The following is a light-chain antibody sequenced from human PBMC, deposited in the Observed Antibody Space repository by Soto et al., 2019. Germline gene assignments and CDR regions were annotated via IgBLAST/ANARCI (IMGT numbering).Light chain of an antibody. CDR3: RSYTSSSTLFV. V-gene: IGLV2-14*03. Sequence: QSVLTQPASVSGSPGQSITISCTGTSSDVGGYDYVSWYQQHPGKAPKLMIYDVSNRPSGVSNRFSGSKSGNTASLTISGRHADDEADDYYRSYTSSSTLFVFASGTK. J-gene: IGLJ1*01. CDR2: DVS. CDR1: SSDVGGYDY.